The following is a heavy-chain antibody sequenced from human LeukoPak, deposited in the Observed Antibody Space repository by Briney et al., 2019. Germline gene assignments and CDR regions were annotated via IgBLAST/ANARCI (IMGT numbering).Heavy chain of an antibody. CDR2: IYYSGST. Sequence: SETLSLTCTVSGGSISSYYWSWIRQPPGKGLEWIGYIYYSGSTNYNPSLKSRVTISVDTSKNQFSLKLSSVTAADTAVYYCARLALRYFDWLPPRRAFDIWGQGTMVTVSS. CDR1: GGSISSYY. J-gene: IGHJ3*02. D-gene: IGHD3-9*01. V-gene: IGHV4-59*12. CDR3: ARLALRYFDWLPPRRAFDI.